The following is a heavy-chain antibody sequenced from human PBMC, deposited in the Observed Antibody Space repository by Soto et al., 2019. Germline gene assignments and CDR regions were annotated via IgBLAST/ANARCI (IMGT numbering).Heavy chain of an antibody. D-gene: IGHD5-18*01. V-gene: IGHV4-34*01. CDR2: INHSGST. CDR1: GGSFSGYY. J-gene: IGHJ6*02. Sequence: QVQLQQWGAGLLKPSETLSLTCAVYGGSFSGYYWSWIRQPPGKGLEWIGEINHSGSTNYNPSLTCRVTLPVATSKNHFSLNLRSVTAADTAVYYCARSARRYSYGNYGMDVWGQGTTVTVSS. CDR3: ARSARRYSYGNYGMDV.